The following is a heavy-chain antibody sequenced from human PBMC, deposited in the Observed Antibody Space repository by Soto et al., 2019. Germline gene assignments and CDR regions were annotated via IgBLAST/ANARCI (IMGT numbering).Heavy chain of an antibody. D-gene: IGHD3-16*01. CDR2: IYHSGST. CDR1: GGSISSGDYS. V-gene: IGHV4-30-2*01. CDR3: ARWWRYAPRSDP. Sequence: TLSLTCAVSGGSISSGDYSLSWIRQPPGKGLEWIGYIYHSGSTYYNPSLKSRVTISVDRSKNQFSMKLSSVTAADTAVYYCARWWRYAPRSDPWGQGTLVTVSS. J-gene: IGHJ5*02.